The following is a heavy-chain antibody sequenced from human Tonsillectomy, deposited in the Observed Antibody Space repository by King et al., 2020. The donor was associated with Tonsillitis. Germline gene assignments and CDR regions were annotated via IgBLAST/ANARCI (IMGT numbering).Heavy chain of an antibody. Sequence: VQLVESGGGLVQPGGSLRLSCAASGFTFSSYAMSWVRQAPGKGLEWVSAISGSGGSTYYADTVKGRFTISRDNSKNTLYLQMNSLRDEDTAVYYCAKWGRYYDFWSGYSRMDVWGQGTTVTVSS. CDR3: AKWGRYYDFWSGYSRMDV. CDR1: GFTFSSYA. V-gene: IGHV3-23*04. J-gene: IGHJ6*02. D-gene: IGHD3-3*01. CDR2: ISGSGGST.